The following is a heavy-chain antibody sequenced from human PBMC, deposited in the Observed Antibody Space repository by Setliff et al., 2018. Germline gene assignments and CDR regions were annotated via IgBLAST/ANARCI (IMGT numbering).Heavy chain of an antibody. V-gene: IGHV3-30*04. J-gene: IGHJ3*02. CDR3: ARAGYCSSTSCFLGDDGDDAFDI. CDR1: GFTFSSYA. D-gene: IGHD2-2*01. CDR2: ISYDGSNK. Sequence: PGGSLSLSCAASGFTFSSYAMHWVRQAPGKGLEWVAVISYDGSNKYYADSVKGRFTISRDNSKNTLYLQMNSLRAEDTAVYYCARAGYCSSTSCFLGDDGDDAFDIWGQGTMVTVS.